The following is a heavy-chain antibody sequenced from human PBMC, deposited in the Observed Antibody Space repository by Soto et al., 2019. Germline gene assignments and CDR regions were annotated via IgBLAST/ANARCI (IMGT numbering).Heavy chain of an antibody. Sequence: QITLKESGPTLVNPTQTLTLTCTFSGFSLSTSGVGVGWIRQPPGKALEWLALIYWDDDKRYSPSLKNRLTLTQDTSTNPVVLTITNTDPVDTPTYYCAHRRVDDSSGWGGGVFDFWGQGTLVTASS. CDR1: GFSLSTSGVG. J-gene: IGHJ4*02. CDR2: IYWDDDK. V-gene: IGHV2-5*02. CDR3: AHRRVDDSSGWGGGVFDF. D-gene: IGHD6-25*01.